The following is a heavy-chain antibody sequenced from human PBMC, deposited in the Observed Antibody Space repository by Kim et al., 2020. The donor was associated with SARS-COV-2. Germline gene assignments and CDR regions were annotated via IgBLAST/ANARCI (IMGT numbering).Heavy chain of an antibody. CDR3: ARPNYYDFKRIDL. CDR1: DGSIRDHN. V-gene: IGHV4-59*11. J-gene: IGHJ2*01. CDR2: VHWSGHT. Sequence: SETLSLTCTVSDGSIRDHNWSWIRQPPGKGLEWIGYVHWSGHTAYNPSLKSRVTISPDASKSQVSLKVTSLTAGDTAIYYCARPNYYDFKRIDLWGPGTLVTVSS. D-gene: IGHD3-22*01.